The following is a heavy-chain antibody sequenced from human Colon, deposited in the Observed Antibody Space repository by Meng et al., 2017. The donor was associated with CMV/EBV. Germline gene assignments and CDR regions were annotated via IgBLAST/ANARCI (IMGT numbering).Heavy chain of an antibody. CDR1: GASINNFF. Sequence: GSLRLSCTVSGASINNFFWSWIRQSPGKGLEWIGYIHYSGNTSYNPSLKSRVTISVVTSKSQFSLKLNSVTTADTAVYYCASGYCSSPSCYTGEDWFDPWGQGTLVTVSS. CDR3: ASGYCSSPSCYTGEDWFDP. CDR2: IHYSGNT. V-gene: IGHV4-59*01. D-gene: IGHD2-2*02. J-gene: IGHJ5*02.